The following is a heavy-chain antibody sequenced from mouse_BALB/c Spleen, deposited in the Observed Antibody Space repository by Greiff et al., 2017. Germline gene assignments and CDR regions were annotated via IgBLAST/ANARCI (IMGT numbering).Heavy chain of an antibody. Sequence: QVQLQQSGAELARPGASVKMSCKASGYTFTSYTMHWVKQRPGQGLEWIGYINPSSGYTNYNQKFKDKATLTADKSSSTAYMQLSSLTSEDSAVYYCARYYYGSSDFDYWGQGTTLTVSS. D-gene: IGHD1-1*01. CDR3: ARYYYGSSDFDY. CDR2: INPSSGYT. CDR1: GYTFTSYT. V-gene: IGHV1-4*01. J-gene: IGHJ2*01.